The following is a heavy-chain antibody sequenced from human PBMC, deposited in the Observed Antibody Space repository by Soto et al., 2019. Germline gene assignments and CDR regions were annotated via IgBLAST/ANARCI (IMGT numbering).Heavy chain of an antibody. Sequence: QVQLQESGPGLVKPSPTLSLTCTVSGGSISRGGYYWSWIRQHPGKGLEWIGYIYYSGSTYYNPSLKSRGTRSVATSKNQFSRKRSAVTAADTAVYYCAREQINWGQGTPVTVSS. CDR2: IYYSGST. J-gene: IGHJ4*02. D-gene: IGHD3-16*01. CDR3: AREQIN. CDR1: GGSISRGGYY. V-gene: IGHV4-31*03.